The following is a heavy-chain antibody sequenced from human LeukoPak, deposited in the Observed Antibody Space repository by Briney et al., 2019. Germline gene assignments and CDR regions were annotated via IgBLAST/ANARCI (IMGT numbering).Heavy chain of an antibody. CDR3: ASAVLLAYCGGDCYATWFDP. D-gene: IGHD2-21*02. J-gene: IGHJ5*02. CDR2: IYHSGST. Sequence: PSETLSLTCAVSGGSISSSNWWSWVRRPPGKGLEWIGEIYHSGSTNYNPSLKSRVTISVDKSKNQFSLKLSSVTAADTAVYYCASAVLLAYCGGDCYATWFDPWGQGTLVTVSS. V-gene: IGHV4-4*02. CDR1: GGSISSSNW.